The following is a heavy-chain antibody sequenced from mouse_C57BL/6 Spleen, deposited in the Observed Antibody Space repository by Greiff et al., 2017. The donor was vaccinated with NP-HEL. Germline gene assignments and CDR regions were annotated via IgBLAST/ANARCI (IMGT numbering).Heavy chain of an antibody. CDR2: INPSSGYT. Sequence: VHLVESGAELARPGASVKMSCKTSGYTFTSYTMHWVKQRPGQGLEWIGYINPSSGYTKYNQKFKDKATLTADKSSSTAYMQLSSLTSEDSAVYYCALNWEDYWGQGTTLTVSS. D-gene: IGHD4-1*01. V-gene: IGHV1-4*01. J-gene: IGHJ2*01. CDR3: ALNWEDY. CDR1: GYTFTSYT.